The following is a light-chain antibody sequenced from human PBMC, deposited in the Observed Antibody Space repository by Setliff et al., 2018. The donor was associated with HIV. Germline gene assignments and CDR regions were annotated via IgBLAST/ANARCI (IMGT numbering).Light chain of an antibody. CDR1: SSDVGGYDF. J-gene: IGLJ1*01. V-gene: IGLV2-14*03. CDR2: DVS. CDR3: ASYRSPATYV. Sequence: QSALTQPAPVSGSPGQSITISCIGTSSDVGGYDFVSWYQQRPGKAPKLIIFDVSERPSGVSHRFSASKSGNTASLTISGLQTEDEANSFCASYRSPATYVFGIGTKVTVL.